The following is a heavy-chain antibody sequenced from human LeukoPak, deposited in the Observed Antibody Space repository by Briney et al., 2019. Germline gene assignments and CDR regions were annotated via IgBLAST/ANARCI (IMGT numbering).Heavy chain of an antibody. Sequence: SSETLSLTCTVSGGSISSSSYYWSWIRQPAGKGLEGIGRISSSGSTNYNPSLKSRVTISVDTSKNQFSLKLSSVTAADTAVYFCARGPYSYDSSGAFDIWGQGTMVTVSS. CDR2: ISSSGST. V-gene: IGHV4-61*02. CDR1: GGSISSSSYY. J-gene: IGHJ3*02. CDR3: ARGPYSYDSSGAFDI. D-gene: IGHD3-22*01.